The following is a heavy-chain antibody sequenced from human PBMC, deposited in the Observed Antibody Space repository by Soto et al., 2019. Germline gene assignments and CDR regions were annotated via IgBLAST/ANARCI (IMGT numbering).Heavy chain of an antibody. CDR2: IGNFNGNT. D-gene: IGHD4-17*01. Sequence: QVQLVQSGPEVKKPGASVQVSCKASGHTFATYGISWVRQAPGQGLEWMGWIGNFNGNTNYAPKFQGRVTMTTDTSTSTAYMDLRSLRSDDTAVYYCARGHGLDLWGQGTLVTVSS. CDR1: GHTFATYG. J-gene: IGHJ5*02. CDR3: ARGHGLDL. V-gene: IGHV1-18*01.